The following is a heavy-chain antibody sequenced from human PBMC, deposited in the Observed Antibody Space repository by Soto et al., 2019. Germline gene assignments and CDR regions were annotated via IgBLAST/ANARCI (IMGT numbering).Heavy chain of an antibody. J-gene: IGHJ6*02. CDR1: GGSFSGYY. CDR3: ARARYFDWSYYYYYGMDV. V-gene: IGHV4-34*01. D-gene: IGHD3-9*01. Sequence: PSETLSLTCAVYGGSFSGYYWSWIRQPPGKGLEWIGEINHSGSTNYNPSLKSRVTISVDTSKNQFSLKLSSVTAADTAVYYCARARYFDWSYYYYYGMDVWGQGTKVTVSS. CDR2: INHSGST.